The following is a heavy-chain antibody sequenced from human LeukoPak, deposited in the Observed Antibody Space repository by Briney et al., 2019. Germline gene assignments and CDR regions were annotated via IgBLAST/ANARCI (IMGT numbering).Heavy chain of an antibody. CDR2: IYYSGST. J-gene: IGHJ5*02. V-gene: IGHV4-39*01. D-gene: IGHD3-10*01. CDR1: GSSFTSNNYY. Sequence: SETLSLTCTVSGSSFTSNNYYWGWIRQPPGKGLEWIGSIYYSGSTNYNPSLKSRVTISVDTSKNQFSLKLSSVTAADTAVYYCARQRRWFGSFDPWGQGTLVTVSS. CDR3: ARQRRWFGSFDP.